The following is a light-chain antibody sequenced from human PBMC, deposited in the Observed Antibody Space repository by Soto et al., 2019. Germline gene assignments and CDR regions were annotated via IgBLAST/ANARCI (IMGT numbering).Light chain of an antibody. V-gene: IGLV2-11*01. CDR1: SSDVAYYNY. CDR3: CSYAGSPRYV. J-gene: IGLJ1*01. Sequence: QSVLTQPRSVSGSPGQSVTISCTGTSSDVAYYNYVSWYQQHPGKAPKVMIYDVSERPSGVPDRFSGSKSGNTASLTISGLQAEDGADYYCCSYAGSPRYVFGTGTKLTVL. CDR2: DVS.